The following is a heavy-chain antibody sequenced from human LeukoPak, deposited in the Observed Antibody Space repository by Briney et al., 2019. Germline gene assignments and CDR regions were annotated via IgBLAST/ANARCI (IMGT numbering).Heavy chain of an antibody. CDR1: GFTFSTYG. CDR2: MWYDGSNK. V-gene: IGHV3-33*01. Sequence: PGGSLRLSCAASGFTFSTYGMHWVRQTPGKGLEWVAVMWYDGSNKYYADSVKGRFTISRGNSKNTLDLQMNSLRVEDTAVYYCARDGYSGSKRGFYFDSWGQGTLVTVSS. D-gene: IGHD5-12*01. CDR3: ARDGYSGSKRGFYFDS. J-gene: IGHJ4*02.